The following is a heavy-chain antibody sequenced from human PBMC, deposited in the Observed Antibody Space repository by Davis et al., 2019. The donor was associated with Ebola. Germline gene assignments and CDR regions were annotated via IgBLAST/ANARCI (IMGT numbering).Heavy chain of an antibody. CDR2: IGTAGDT. D-gene: IGHD3-3*01. CDR1: GFTFSSYD. Sequence: GESLKISCAASGFTFSSYDMHWVRQATGKGLEWVSAIGTAGDTYYPGSVKGRFTISRENAKNSLYLQMNSLRAGDTAVYYCARAKPTIFGVVIMDYWGQGTLVTVSS. J-gene: IGHJ4*02. CDR3: ARAKPTIFGVVIMDY. V-gene: IGHV3-13*01.